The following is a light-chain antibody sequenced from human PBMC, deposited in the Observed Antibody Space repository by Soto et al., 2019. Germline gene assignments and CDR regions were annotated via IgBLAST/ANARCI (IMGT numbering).Light chain of an antibody. Sequence: DIVMTQSPDSLALSQGERATINCKSSQSVLYSSNNKNYLAWYQQKPGQPPQLLVYWASTRESGVPDRFSGSGSGTDFTLTVSSLQAEDVAVYYCQQYYSTPPTFGQGTKVEI. CDR3: QQYYSTPPT. CDR2: WAS. CDR1: QSVLYSSNNKNY. J-gene: IGKJ1*01. V-gene: IGKV4-1*01.